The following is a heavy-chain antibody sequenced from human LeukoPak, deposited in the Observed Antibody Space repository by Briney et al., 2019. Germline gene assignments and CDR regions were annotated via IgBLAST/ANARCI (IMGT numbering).Heavy chain of an antibody. CDR1: GGSISSGGYY. D-gene: IGHD2-21*02. CDR3: ASQGVTTGNDY. J-gene: IGHJ4*02. Sequence: SETLSLTCTVSGGSISSGGYYWRWIRQHPGGGLEWIGYIYYSGSNYYNPPLKIRVTISVDTYKNQYSLKLSAVTAADTAVYYCASQGVTTGNDYWGQGTLVTVS. CDR2: IYYSGSN. V-gene: IGHV4-31*03.